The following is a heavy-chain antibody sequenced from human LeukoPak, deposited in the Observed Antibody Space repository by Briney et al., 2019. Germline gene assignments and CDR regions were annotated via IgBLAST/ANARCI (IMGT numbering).Heavy chain of an antibody. D-gene: IGHD5-12*01. CDR2: ISVYNGNT. J-gene: IGHJ4*02. V-gene: IGHV1-18*01. CDR3: ARDRRGYEFDY. Sequence: GASVKVSCKASGYTFTSYGINWVRQAPGQGLEWMGWISVYNGNTNYAPKLQGRVTMTTDTSTSTAYMELRSLRSDDTAVYYCARDRRGYEFDYWGQGTLATVSS. CDR1: GYTFTSYG.